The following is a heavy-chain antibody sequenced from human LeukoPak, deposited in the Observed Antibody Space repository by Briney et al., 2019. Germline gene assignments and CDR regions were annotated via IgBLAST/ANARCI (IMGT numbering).Heavy chain of an antibody. Sequence: SETLSLTCTVSGGSISSDYWSWIRQPAGKGLEWIGRIYSSGSTNYNPSLNSRVTISVDKSKNQFSLKLSSVTGADTAVYYCARSPTVTNTFDYWGQGTLVTVSS. V-gene: IGHV4-4*07. D-gene: IGHD4-17*01. CDR2: IYSSGST. CDR1: GGSISSDY. CDR3: ARSPTVTNTFDY. J-gene: IGHJ4*02.